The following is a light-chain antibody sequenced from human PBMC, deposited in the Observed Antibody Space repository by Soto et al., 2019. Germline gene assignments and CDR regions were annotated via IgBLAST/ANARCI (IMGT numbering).Light chain of an antibody. J-gene: IGLJ2*01. CDR2: EGS. V-gene: IGLV2-23*03. CDR1: SSDVGSNNL. CDR3: CSYAGSSTFEV. Sequence: QSALTQPASVSGSPGQSITISCTGTSSDVGSNNLVSWYQQHPGKSPKLMIYEGSKRPSGVSNRFSGSQSGNTASLTISGLQAEDEADYYCCSYAGSSTFEVFGGGTKLTVL.